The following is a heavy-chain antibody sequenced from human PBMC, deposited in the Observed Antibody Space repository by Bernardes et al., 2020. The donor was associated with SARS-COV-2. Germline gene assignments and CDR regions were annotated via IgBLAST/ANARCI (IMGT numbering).Heavy chain of an antibody. CDR2: FSTYNGDA. J-gene: IGHJ1*01. CDR1: DYDSVTYG. CDR3: AIRTTGGGFSGYEVT. V-gene: IGHV1-18*01. Sequence: VKVSCRASDYDSVTYGFSWVRQAPGQGLEWMGWFSTYNGDAHYAQKFQDRVTLTTDKSTSTAYMEFRDLRSDDSAIYYCAIRTTGGGFSGYEVTWGQGTLVTVS. D-gene: IGHD5-12*01.